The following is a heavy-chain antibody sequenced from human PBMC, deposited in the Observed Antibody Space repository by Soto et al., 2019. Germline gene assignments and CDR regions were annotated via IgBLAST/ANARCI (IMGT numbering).Heavy chain of an antibody. V-gene: IGHV3-48*04. D-gene: IGHD3-3*01. CDR1: GFTFSSYS. J-gene: IGHJ4*02. CDR2: ISIIGTTI. CDR3: ARVGDMAYKD. Sequence: EVQLVESGGGLVQPGGSLRLSCAASGFTFSSYSMNWVRQAPGKGLEWVSYISIIGTTIYYAESVRGRFTISRYNAKNSLYLQMNSLRVEDTALYYCARVGDMAYKDWGQGTLVTVSS.